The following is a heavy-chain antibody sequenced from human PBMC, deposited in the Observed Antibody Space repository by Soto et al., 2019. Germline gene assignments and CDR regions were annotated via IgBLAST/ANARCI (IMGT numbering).Heavy chain of an antibody. CDR2: SYYRSKWYN. CDR1: GDSVPSNTVA. V-gene: IGHV6-1*01. CDR3: AREKWAAAGGINWFDP. D-gene: IGHD6-13*01. Sequence: PSQTLSLTCAVSGDSVPSNTVAWNWIRQSPWRGLEWLGRSYYRSKWYNDYAVSVKSRITINPDTSKNQFSLQLNSVTPEDTSVYYCAREKWAAAGGINWFDPWGQGTLVTVSS. J-gene: IGHJ5*02.